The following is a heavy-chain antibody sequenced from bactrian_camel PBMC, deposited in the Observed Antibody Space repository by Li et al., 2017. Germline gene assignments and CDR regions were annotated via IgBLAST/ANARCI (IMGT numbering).Heavy chain of an antibody. CDR2: LQPSGTT. CDR3: AADCATGIPAGPVPRQPQRRY. CDR1: GYVFSRCG. V-gene: IGHV3S53*01. J-gene: IGHJ4*01. Sequence: QVQLVESGGGTVQVGGSLKLSCSAPGYVFSRCGMGWYRQSPGKQREWVSSLQPSGTTTYADSVKGRFAISSDKSRNTLDLQMNDLNIDDTGVYYCAADCATGIPAGPVPRQPQRRYWGQGTQVTVS. D-gene: IGHD4*01.